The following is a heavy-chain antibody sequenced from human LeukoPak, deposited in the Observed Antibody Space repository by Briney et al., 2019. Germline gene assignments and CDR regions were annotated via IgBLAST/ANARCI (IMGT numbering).Heavy chain of an antibody. CDR2: IKQDGSEK. Sequence: PGGSLRLSCAASGFTISSYWMSWVRQAPGEGLEWVANIKQDGSEKYYVDSVKGRFTISRDNAKNSLYLQMNSLRAEDTAVYYCARDFTVTTNYYFDYWGQGTLVTVSS. CDR3: ARDFTVTTNYYFDY. D-gene: IGHD4-17*01. V-gene: IGHV3-7*01. J-gene: IGHJ4*02. CDR1: GFTISSYW.